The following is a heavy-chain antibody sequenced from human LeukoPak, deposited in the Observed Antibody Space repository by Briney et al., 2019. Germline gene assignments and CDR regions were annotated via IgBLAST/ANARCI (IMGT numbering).Heavy chain of an antibody. D-gene: IGHD2/OR15-2a*01. CDR2: ISDTGKT. J-gene: IGHJ5*02. CDR1: GASLSSYY. V-gene: IGHV4-59*01. Sequence: SETLSLTCSVSGASLSSYYWDWLRQTPGKGLEWIGYISDTGKTEPNPSLNSRGSISLDTSKKHFSLRLRSVTAADSAVYYCATGYYEPFATWGPGILVTVSS. CDR3: ATGYYEPFAT.